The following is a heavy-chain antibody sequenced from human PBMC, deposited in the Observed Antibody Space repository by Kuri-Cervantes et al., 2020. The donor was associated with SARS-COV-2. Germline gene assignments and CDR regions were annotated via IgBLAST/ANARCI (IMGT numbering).Heavy chain of an antibody. CDR1: GGSFSGYY. CDR2: INHSGST. Sequence: SQTLSLTCAVYGGSFSGYYWSWIRQPPGKGLEWIGEINHSGSTNYNPSLKSRVTISVDTSKNQFSLKLSSVTAADTAVYYCARLRGTITIFGVVTRHFDYWGQGTLVTVSS. CDR3: ARLRGTITIFGVVTRHFDY. V-gene: IGHV4-34*09. D-gene: IGHD3-3*01. J-gene: IGHJ4*02.